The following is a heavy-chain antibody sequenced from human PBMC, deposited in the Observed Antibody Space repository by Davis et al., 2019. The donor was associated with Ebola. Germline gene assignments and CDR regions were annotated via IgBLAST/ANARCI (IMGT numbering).Heavy chain of an antibody. Sequence: PGGSLRLSCAASGFTFSHYVMHWVRQAPGKGLEWVAVIWHDGKNKFYADSAKGRFTISRDNSKNTLYLEMNSLRAEDTAIYYCARDGMVPGRDPLDIWGQGTVVTVSS. J-gene: IGHJ3*02. CDR2: IWHDGKNK. V-gene: IGHV3-33*01. CDR3: ARDGMVPGRDPLDI. CDR1: GFTFSHYV. D-gene: IGHD4/OR15-4a*01.